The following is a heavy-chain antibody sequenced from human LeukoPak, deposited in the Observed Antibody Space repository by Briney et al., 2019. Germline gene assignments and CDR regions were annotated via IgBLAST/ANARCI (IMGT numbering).Heavy chain of an antibody. D-gene: IGHD6-13*01. J-gene: IGHJ4*02. Sequence: SVKVSCKASGYTFTSYAISWVRQAPGQGLEWMGGIIPIFGTANYAQKFQGRVTITADESTSTAYMELSSLRSEDTAVYYCARQGYSSSWYPYYFDYWGQGTLVTVSS. CDR2: IIPIFGTA. CDR3: ARQGYSSSWYPYYFDY. CDR1: GYTFTSYA. V-gene: IGHV1-69*13.